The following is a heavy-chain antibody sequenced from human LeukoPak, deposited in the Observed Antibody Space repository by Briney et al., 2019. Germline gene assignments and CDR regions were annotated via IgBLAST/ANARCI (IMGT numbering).Heavy chain of an antibody. CDR3: ARLFGRELDYYYYGMDV. CDR1: GYTFTSYA. Sequence: ASVNVSCKASGYTFTSYAMHWVRQAPGQRLEWMGWINAGNGNTKYSQKFQGRVTITRDTSASTAYMELSSLRSEDTAVYYCARLFGRELDYYYYGMDVWGQGTTVTVSS. CDR2: INAGNGNT. V-gene: IGHV1-3*01. D-gene: IGHD5-24*01. J-gene: IGHJ6*02.